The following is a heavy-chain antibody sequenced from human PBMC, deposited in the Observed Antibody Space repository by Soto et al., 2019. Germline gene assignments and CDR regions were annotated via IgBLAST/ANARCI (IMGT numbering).Heavy chain of an antibody. CDR2: IYYSGGT. J-gene: IGHJ6*02. CDR3: ARDRVTFEGGERLGMDV. D-gene: IGHD3-16*01. Sequence: QVQLQESGPGLVKPSQTLSLTCTVSGGSIISGVHYWSWIRQHPGKGLEWIGYIYYSGGTYYNPSLTSRITISVDTSKNQFSLKLSSVTAADTAVYYCARDRVTFEGGERLGMDVWGQGTTVTVS. CDR1: GGSIISGVHY. V-gene: IGHV4-31*03.